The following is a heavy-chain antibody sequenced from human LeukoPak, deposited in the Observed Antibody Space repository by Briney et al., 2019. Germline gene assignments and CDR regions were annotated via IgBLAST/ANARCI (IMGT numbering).Heavy chain of an antibody. CDR3: ASTFYGDSPPY. CDR1: GFTVSSNY. D-gene: IGHD4-17*01. CDR2: IYSGGST. J-gene: IGHJ4*02. Sequence: GGSLRLSCAASGFTVSSNYMSWVRQAPGKGLEWVSVIYSGGSTYYADSVKGRFTISRDNSKNTLYLQMSSLRAEDTAVYYCASTFYGDSPPYWGQGTLVTVSS. V-gene: IGHV3-66*01.